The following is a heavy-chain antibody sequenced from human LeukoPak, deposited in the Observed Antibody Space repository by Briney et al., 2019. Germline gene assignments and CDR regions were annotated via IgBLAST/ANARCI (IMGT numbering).Heavy chain of an antibody. Sequence: ASVKVSCTASGYTFTGYYMHWVRQAPGQGLEWMGWINPNSGGTNYAQKFRGRVTMTRDTSISTAYMELSRLRSNDTAVYYCXXXXXXXSGDSCYPIDYWGQGTLVTVSS. CDR3: XXXXXXXSGDSCYPIDY. CDR2: INPNSGGT. D-gene: IGHD2-15*01. CDR1: GYTFTGYY. J-gene: IGHJ4*02. V-gene: IGHV1-2*02.